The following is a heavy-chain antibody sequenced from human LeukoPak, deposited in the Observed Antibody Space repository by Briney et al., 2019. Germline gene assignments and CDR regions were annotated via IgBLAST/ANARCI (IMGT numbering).Heavy chain of an antibody. CDR3: ARDTLTGTTVGVDY. J-gene: IGHJ4*02. D-gene: IGHD1-20*01. CDR2: ISAYNGNT. Sequence: ASVKVSCKASGYTFTSYGISWVRQAPGQGLEWMGWISAYNGNTNYAQKFQGRVTMTRDTSISTAYMELSRLRSDDTAVYYCARDTLTGTTVGVDYWGQGTLVTVSS. V-gene: IGHV1-18*01. CDR1: GYTFTSYG.